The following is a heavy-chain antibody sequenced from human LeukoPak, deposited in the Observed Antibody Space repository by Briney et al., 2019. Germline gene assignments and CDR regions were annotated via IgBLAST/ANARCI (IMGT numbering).Heavy chain of an antibody. Sequence: PGGSLRLSCAASGFTFSSYSMNWVRQAPGKGLEWVSSISGSSSYIYYADSVKGRFTISRDNAKNSLYLQMNSLRAEDTAVYYCARYCGGDCYSIANDYWGQGTLVTVSS. CDR2: ISGSSSYI. CDR1: GFTFSSYS. D-gene: IGHD2-21*02. J-gene: IGHJ4*02. V-gene: IGHV3-21*01. CDR3: ARYCGGDCYSIANDY.